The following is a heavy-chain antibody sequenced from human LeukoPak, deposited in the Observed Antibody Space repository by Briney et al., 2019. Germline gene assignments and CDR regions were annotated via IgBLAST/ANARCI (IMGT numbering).Heavy chain of an antibody. V-gene: IGHV1-8*01. CDR2: MNPNSGNT. Sequence: ASVKVSCKASGYTFTSYDINWVRQAPGQGLEWMGWMNPNSGNTGYAQKFQGRVTMTRNTSISTAYMELSSLRSEDTAVYYCARSYYYDSPYYYMDVWGKGTTVTVSS. D-gene: IGHD3-22*01. CDR3: ARSYYYDSPYYYMDV. CDR1: GYTFTSYD. J-gene: IGHJ6*03.